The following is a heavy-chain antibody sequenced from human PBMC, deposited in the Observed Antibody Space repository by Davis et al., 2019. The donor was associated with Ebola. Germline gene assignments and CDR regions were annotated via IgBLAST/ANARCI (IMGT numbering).Heavy chain of an antibody. V-gene: IGHV1-18*01. J-gene: IGHJ6*02. Sequence: AASVKVSCKASGYTFTSYGISWVRQAPGQGLEWMGWISGYNGKINYAQKLQGRVTMTTDTSTSTAYMELRSLRSDDTAVYYCARLHGLGPATNDYYYGMDVWGQGTTVTVSS. CDR3: ARLHGLGPATNDYYYGMDV. D-gene: IGHD2-2*01. CDR2: ISGYNGKI. CDR1: GYTFTSYG.